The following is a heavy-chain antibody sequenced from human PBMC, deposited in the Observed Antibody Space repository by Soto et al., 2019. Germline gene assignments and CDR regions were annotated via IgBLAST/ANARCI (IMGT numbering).Heavy chain of an antibody. Sequence: PSETLSLTCTVSGGSISSSSYYWGWIRQPPGKGLEWIGSIYYSGSTYYNPSLKSRVTISVDTSKNQFSLKLSSVTAADTAVYYCARHFNNDYHDYWGQGTLVTVSS. D-gene: IGHD4-17*01. CDR2: IYYSGST. V-gene: IGHV4-39*01. J-gene: IGHJ4*02. CDR3: ARHFNNDYHDY. CDR1: GGSISSSSYY.